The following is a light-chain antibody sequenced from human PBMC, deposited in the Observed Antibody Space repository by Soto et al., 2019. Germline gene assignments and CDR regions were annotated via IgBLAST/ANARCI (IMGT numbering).Light chain of an antibody. CDR2: AAS. J-gene: IGKJ4*01. V-gene: IGKV1-39*01. CDR1: QSIGGF. Sequence: DIQMTQSPSSLSVSVGDRVTITCRASQSIGGFLNWYQQKLGKAPKLLIYAASSLQSGVPPRFSGSGSGTDFTLTISSLQPEDFATYYCQQSYSTPLTFGGGTKVDIK. CDR3: QQSYSTPLT.